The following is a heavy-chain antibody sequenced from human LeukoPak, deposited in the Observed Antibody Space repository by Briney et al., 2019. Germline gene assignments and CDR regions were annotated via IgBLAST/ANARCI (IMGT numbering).Heavy chain of an antibody. CDR3: ARAIRAPGTPENGFDI. CDR2: ITYDGSNK. Sequence: GGSLRLSCVASGFSFKDYNIHWVRQAPGKGLEWVAVITYDGSNKYYTDSVKGRFTISRDNSKSTLYLQMNSLRPEDTAVYYCARAIRAPGTPENGFDIWGQGTMVTVSS. CDR1: GFSFKDYN. V-gene: IGHV3-30*03. D-gene: IGHD6-13*01. J-gene: IGHJ3*02.